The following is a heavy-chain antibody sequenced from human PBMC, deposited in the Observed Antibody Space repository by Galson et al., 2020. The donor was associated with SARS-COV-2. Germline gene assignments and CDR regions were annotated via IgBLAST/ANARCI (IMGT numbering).Heavy chain of an antibody. J-gene: IGHJ4*02. Sequence: ASVKVSCKASGYTFTSYDINWVRQATGQGLEWMGWMNPNSGNTGYAQKFQGRVTMTRNTSISTAYMELSSLRSEDTAVYYCARGPYCSGGSCDGAWVDDWGQGTLVTVSS. V-gene: IGHV1-8*01. CDR2: MNPNSGNT. CDR3: ARGPYCSGGSCDGAWVDD. D-gene: IGHD2-15*01. CDR1: GYTFTSYD.